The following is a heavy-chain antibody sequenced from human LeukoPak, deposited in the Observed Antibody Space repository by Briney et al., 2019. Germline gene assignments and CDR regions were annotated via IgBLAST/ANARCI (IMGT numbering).Heavy chain of an antibody. CDR3: ARAFSGGSYPQAPRY. D-gene: IGHD1-26*01. CDR2: ISYDGSNK. Sequence: GRSLRLSCAASGFTFSSYAMHWVRQAPGKGLEWVAVISYDGSNKYYADSVKGRFTISRDNSKNTLYLQMNSLRAEDTAVYYCARAFSGGSYPQAPRYWGQGTLVTVSS. CDR1: GFTFSSYA. V-gene: IGHV3-30*04. J-gene: IGHJ4*02.